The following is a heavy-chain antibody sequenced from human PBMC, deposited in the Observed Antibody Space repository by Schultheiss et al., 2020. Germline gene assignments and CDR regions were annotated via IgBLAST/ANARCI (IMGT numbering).Heavy chain of an antibody. V-gene: IGHV4-59*01. J-gene: IGHJ2*01. CDR2: IYYSGST. CDR3: ARRCYGRCGWYFDL. D-gene: IGHD3-16*01. CDR1: RSSFRSYY. Sequence: SETLSLTCSVSRSSFRSYYWSWIRQPPGKGLEWIGYIYYSGSTYYNPSLKSRVFISVDTSKNQFSLKLSSVTAADTAVYYCARRCYGRCGWYFDLWGRGTLVTVSS.